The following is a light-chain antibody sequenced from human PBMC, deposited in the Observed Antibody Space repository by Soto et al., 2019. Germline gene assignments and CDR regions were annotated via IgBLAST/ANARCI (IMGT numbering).Light chain of an antibody. Sequence: EIVMTQSPATLSVSPGERATLACRASQSVISSLAWYQQKPGQAPRLLIYGASTRATGIPARFSGSGSGTEFTLTISSLQSEDVAVYYCQQYDNWPRSFGQGTQVEIK. CDR2: GAS. J-gene: IGKJ1*01. V-gene: IGKV3-15*01. CDR3: QQYDNWPRS. CDR1: QSVISS.